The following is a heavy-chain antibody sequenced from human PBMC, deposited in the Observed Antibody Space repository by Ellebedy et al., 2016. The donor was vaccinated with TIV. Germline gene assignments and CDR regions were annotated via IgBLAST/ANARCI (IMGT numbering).Heavy chain of an antibody. CDR3: AREEWQQLDGPYYYYYYGMDV. V-gene: IGHV3-21*01. Sequence: GGSLRLSCAASGFTFSSYAMNWVRQAPGKGLEWVSSISSSSSYIYYADSVKGRFTISRDNAKNSLYLQMNSLRAEDTAVYYCAREEWQQLDGPYYYYYYGMDVWGQGTTVTVSS. D-gene: IGHD6-13*01. CDR2: ISSSSSYI. J-gene: IGHJ6*02. CDR1: GFTFSSYA.